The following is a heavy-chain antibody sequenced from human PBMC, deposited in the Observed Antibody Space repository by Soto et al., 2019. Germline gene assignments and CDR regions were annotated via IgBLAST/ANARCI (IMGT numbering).Heavy chain of an antibody. CDR3: AKERGYNYGYDAMDV. CDR1: GFTVSSNY. J-gene: IGHJ6*02. Sequence: GGSLRLSCAASGFTVSSNYMSWFRQATGKGLEWVSVIYSGGSTYYADSVKGRFTISRDNSKNTLYLQTNSLRAEDTAVYYCAKERGYNYGYDAMDVWGQGTTVTVSS. CDR2: IYSGGST. V-gene: IGHV3-53*01. D-gene: IGHD5-18*01.